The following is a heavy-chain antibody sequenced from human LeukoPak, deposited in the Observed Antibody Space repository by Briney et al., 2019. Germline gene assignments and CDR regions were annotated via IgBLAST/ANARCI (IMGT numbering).Heavy chain of an antibody. V-gene: IGHV3-21*01. CDR2: INSVSSHI. Sequence: PGGSLRLSCAASGFSLTSSAMNWVRQAPGKGLEWVSSINSVSSHIYYANSVRGRFTISRDNAKNSLYLQMSSLTAEDTAVYYCARDPDYGYWGQGTLVTVSS. J-gene: IGHJ4*02. CDR3: ARDPDYGY. CDR1: GFSLTSSA.